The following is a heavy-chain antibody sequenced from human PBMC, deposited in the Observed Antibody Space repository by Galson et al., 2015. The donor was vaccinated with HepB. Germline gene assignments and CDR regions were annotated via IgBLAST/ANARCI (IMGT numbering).Heavy chain of an antibody. CDR2: IYSGGST. Sequence: SLRLSCAASGFTVTSNYMSWVRQAPGKGLEWVSVIYSGGSTHYADSVKGRFTISRDNSKNTLFLQMNSLRAEDTAVYYCTTIVGASGAFDIWGQGTLVTVSS. CDR1: GFTVTSNY. V-gene: IGHV3-66*01. D-gene: IGHD1-26*01. J-gene: IGHJ3*02. CDR3: TTIVGASGAFDI.